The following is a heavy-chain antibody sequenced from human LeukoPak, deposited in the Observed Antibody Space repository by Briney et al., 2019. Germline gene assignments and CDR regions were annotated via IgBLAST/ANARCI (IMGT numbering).Heavy chain of an antibody. D-gene: IGHD1-1*01. V-gene: IGHV4-34*01. CDR2: INHSGST. CDR3: ARDKAGTGSLDY. Sequence: SETLSLTCAVYGGSFSGYYWSWIRQPPGKGLEWIGEINHSGSTNYNPSLKSRVTISVDTSKNQFSQKLSSVTAADTAVYYCARDKAGTGSLDYWGQGTLVTVSS. CDR1: GGSFSGYY. J-gene: IGHJ4*02.